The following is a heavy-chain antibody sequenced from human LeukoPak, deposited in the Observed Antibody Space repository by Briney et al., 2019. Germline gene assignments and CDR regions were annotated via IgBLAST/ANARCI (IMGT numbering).Heavy chain of an antibody. J-gene: IGHJ4*02. CDR2: IYPGDPDT. Sequence: GESLKISGKGSGYSFTSYWIGWVRQMPGKGLEWMGIIYPGDPDTRYSPSFQGQVTVSADKSISTAYLQWSSLKASDTAMYYCARREDQDHYDYWGQGTLVTVSS. CDR3: ARREDQDHYDY. V-gene: IGHV5-51*01. CDR1: GYSFTSYW.